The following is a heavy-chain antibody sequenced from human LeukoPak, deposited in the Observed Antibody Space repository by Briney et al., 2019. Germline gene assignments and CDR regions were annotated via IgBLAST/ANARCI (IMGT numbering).Heavy chain of an antibody. CDR2: TYHRSKWYN. CDR1: GDSVSSNSAA. V-gene: IGHV6-1*01. CDR3: ARGVSYSFDY. J-gene: IGHJ4*02. D-gene: IGHD1-26*01. Sequence: SQTLSLTCAISGDSVSSNSAAWNWIRQSPSRGLEWLGSTYHRSKWYNDYALSVIGRISVNPDTPKNHFSLQLHSVTPDDTAVYYSARGVSYSFDYWGQGTLVTVSS.